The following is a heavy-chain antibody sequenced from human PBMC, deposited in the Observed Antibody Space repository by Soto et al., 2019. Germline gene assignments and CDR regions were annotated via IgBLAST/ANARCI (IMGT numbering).Heavy chain of an antibody. J-gene: IGHJ3*01. V-gene: IGHV3-74*01. CDR2: IHSDGSTT. CDR1: GFTFNYYW. Sequence: EVQLVESEGGLVQRGGSLRLSCAASGFTFNYYWMHWVRQAPGQGLVWVSHIHSDGSTTTYADSVKGRFTISRDNAKNTMYLQVTSLRAEDTAVYYGGRGAKGGFDLWGQGTTVTVSS. D-gene: IGHD2-15*01. CDR3: GRGAKGGFDL.